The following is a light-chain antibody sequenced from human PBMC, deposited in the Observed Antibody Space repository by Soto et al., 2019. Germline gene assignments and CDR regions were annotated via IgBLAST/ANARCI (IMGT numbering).Light chain of an antibody. CDR3: QQYGSLPQT. V-gene: IGKV3-20*01. CDR2: GTS. CDR1: QSIGSSF. J-gene: IGKJ1*01. Sequence: EIVLTQSPGTLSLSPGERATLSCRASQSIGSSFLAWYQQKPGQAPRLLVFGTSNRPTGISDRFSGSGSGTDFTLTINRLEPEDSEVYYCQQYGSLPQTFGQGTKVEI.